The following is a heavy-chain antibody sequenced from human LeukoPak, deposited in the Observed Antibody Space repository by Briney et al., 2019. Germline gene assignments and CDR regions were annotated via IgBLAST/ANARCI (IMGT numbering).Heavy chain of an antibody. V-gene: IGHV1-69*13. CDR1: GGTFSSYA. CDR3: ARANWNGNWFDP. Sequence: ASVKVSCKASGGTFSSYAISWVRQAPGQGLEWMGGIIPIFGTANYAQKFQGRVTITADESTSTAYMELSSLRSEDTAVYYCARANWNGNWFDPWGQGTLVTVSS. J-gene: IGHJ5*02. D-gene: IGHD1-1*01. CDR2: IIPIFGTA.